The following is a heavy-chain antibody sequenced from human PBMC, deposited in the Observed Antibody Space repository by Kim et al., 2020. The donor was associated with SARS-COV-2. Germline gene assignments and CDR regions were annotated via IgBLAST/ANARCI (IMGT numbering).Heavy chain of an antibody. Sequence: GGSLRLSCAASGLSVNVNYMSWVRQAPGKGLEWVSVIFNGGSTYYTDSVKGRFTISRDTSSNTLYLQINSLIPEDTAIYYSHEMGSWGQGTLVTVS. CDR1: GLSVNVNY. CDR2: IFNGGST. CDR3: HEMGS. J-gene: IGHJ5*02. D-gene: IGHD2-8*01. V-gene: IGHV3-53*05.